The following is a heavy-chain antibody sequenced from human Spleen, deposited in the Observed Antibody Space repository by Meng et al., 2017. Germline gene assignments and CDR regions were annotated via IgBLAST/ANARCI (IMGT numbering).Heavy chain of an antibody. CDR3: VRDRTYFDC. V-gene: IGHV4-61*02. J-gene: IGHJ4*02. CDR1: GGSISSGSYY. CDR2: IYTSGST. Sequence: SETLSLTCTVSGGSISSGSYYWSWIRQPAGKGLEWIGRIYTSGSTNYNPSLKSRVTMSVDTSKNQFSLKLSSVTAADTAVYYCVRDRTYFDCWGQGTLVTVSS.